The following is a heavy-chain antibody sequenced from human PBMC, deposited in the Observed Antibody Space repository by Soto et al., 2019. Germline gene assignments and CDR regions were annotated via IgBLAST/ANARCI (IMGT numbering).Heavy chain of an antibody. J-gene: IGHJ4*02. D-gene: IGHD3-22*01. CDR3: AKGRAIVVELEWLDY. Sequence: GGSLRLSCAASGFTFSSYAMSWVRQAPGKGLEWVSAISGSGGSTYYADSVKGRFTISRDNSKNTLYLQMNSLRAEDTAVYYWAKGRAIVVELEWLDYWGQGTLVTVSS. CDR1: GFTFSSYA. V-gene: IGHV3-23*01. CDR2: ISGSGGST.